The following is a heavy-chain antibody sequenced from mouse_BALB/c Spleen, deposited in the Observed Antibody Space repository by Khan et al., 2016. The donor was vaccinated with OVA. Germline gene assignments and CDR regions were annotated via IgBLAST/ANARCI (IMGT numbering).Heavy chain of an antibody. J-gene: IGHJ2*01. CDR2: INPTSGDT. CDR1: GYTFTSYW. V-gene: IGHV1-7*01. CDR3: ARDGIDY. Sequence: QVQLKESGAELAKPGASVKMSCKASGYTFTSYWMHWIQQRPGQGLEWIGYINPTSGDTDYNQKFKDQSTLSADKSSSTAYMQLSSLTSDDSAVYCSARDGIDYWGQGTALTVSS. D-gene: IGHD2-3*01.